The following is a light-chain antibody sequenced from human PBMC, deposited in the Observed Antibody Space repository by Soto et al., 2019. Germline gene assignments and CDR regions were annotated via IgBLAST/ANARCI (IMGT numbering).Light chain of an antibody. Sequence: QSVLTQPASVSGSPGQSITISCTGTSSDVGAYNFVSWYQHHPGKAPKLMIYDVSNRPSGVSDRFSGSKSGNTASLTISGLQAEDEADYYCGSYTSTSTPWVFGGGTKLTVL. CDR2: DVS. J-gene: IGLJ3*02. CDR1: SSDVGAYNF. CDR3: GSYTSTSTPWV. V-gene: IGLV2-14*03.